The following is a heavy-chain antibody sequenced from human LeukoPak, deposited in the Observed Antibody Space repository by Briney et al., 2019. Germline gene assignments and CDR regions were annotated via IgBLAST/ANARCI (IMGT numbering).Heavy chain of an antibody. V-gene: IGHV4-39*01. D-gene: IGHD2-2*01. CDR2: IYYSGTT. CDR3: ARRSTPDY. J-gene: IGHJ4*02. Sequence: SETLSLTCTVSGDSISSSSYYWGWIRQPPGKGLEWIGSIYYSGTTFYNPSLESRVTISVDTSKNQFSLKLSSVTAADTAVYYCARRSTPDYWGQGTLVTVSS. CDR1: GDSISSSSYY.